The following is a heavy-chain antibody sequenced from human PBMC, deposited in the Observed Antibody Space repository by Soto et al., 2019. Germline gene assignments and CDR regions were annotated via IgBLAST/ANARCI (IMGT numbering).Heavy chain of an antibody. Sequence: PGGSLRLSCAASGFTFSSYSMNWVRQAPGKGLEWVSYISSSSSTIYYADSVKGRFTTSRDNAKNSLYLQMNSLRDEDTAVYYCARDKGGAVIGLNWFDPWGHGTLVTVSS. D-gene: IGHD2-21*01. V-gene: IGHV3-48*02. CDR3: ARDKGGAVIGLNWFDP. J-gene: IGHJ5*02. CDR1: GFTFSSYS. CDR2: ISSSSSTI.